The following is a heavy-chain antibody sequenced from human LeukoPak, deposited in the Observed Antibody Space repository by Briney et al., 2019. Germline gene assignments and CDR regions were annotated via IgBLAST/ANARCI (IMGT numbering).Heavy chain of an antibody. J-gene: IGHJ6*03. Sequence: ASVTVSCKASGYTFTGYYMHWVRQTPGQGLEWMGWINPNSGGTNYAQKFQGRVTMTSATSISTANTELSRLRSDDTAVYYCARGGSYGWVYYYYYMDVWGKGTTVTVSS. V-gene: IGHV1-2*02. D-gene: IGHD1-26*01. CDR3: ARGGSYGWVYYYYYMDV. CDR2: INPNSGGT. CDR1: GYTFTGYY.